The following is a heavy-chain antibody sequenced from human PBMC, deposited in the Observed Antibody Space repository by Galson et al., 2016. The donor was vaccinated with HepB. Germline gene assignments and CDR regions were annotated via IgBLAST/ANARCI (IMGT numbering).Heavy chain of an antibody. CDR2: IWCDGSNK. D-gene: IGHD5-24*01. Sequence: SLRLSCAPSGFSFSIYGMHWVRQAPGKGLEWVANIWCDGSNKYYADFVKGRFSISRDNFKNTLFLQMNNLRDDDTAVYFCVRDKGYDGYGKFDYWGQGTLVTVSS. CDR1: GFSFSIYG. CDR3: VRDKGYDGYGKFDY. J-gene: IGHJ4*02. V-gene: IGHV3-33*01.